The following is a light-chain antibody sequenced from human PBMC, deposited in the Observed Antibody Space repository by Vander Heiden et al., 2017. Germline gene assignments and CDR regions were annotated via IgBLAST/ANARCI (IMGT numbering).Light chain of an antibody. Sequence: EIVVTQSPATLSVSPGERATLSCRASQSVSSNLAWYQQKPGQAPRLLIYGASTRATGIPARFSGSGSGTEFTLTISILQSEDFAVYYCQQYNTWPRATFAQGTKVEIK. V-gene: IGKV3-15*01. CDR1: QSVSSN. J-gene: IGKJ1*01. CDR2: GAS. CDR3: QQYNTWPRAT.